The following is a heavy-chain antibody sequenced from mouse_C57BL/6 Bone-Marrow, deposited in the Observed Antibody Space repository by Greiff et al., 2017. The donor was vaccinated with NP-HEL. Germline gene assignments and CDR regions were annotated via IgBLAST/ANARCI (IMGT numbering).Heavy chain of an antibody. D-gene: IGHD1-1*01. V-gene: IGHV1-81*01. CDR1: GYTFTSYG. Sequence: VKVVESGAELARPGASVKLSCKASGYTFTSYGISWVKQRTGQGLEWIGEIYPRSGNTYYNEKFKGKATLTADKSSSTAYMELRSLTSEDSAVYFCASLLRGDYWGQGTTLTVSS. CDR3: ASLLRGDY. CDR2: IYPRSGNT. J-gene: IGHJ2*01.